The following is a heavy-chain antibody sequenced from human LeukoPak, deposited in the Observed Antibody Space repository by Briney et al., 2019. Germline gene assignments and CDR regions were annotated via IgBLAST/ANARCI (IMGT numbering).Heavy chain of an antibody. J-gene: IGHJ4*02. CDR2: IGTLGDIA. CDR3: AKNASGGLDY. V-gene: IGHV3-23*01. Sequence: GGSLRLSCAASGSTFRSYAMTWVRQAPGKGLEWVSAIGTLGDIAYYADSVRGRFTISRDNSKNTLYLQMTSLRAEDTAIYYCAKNASGGLDYWGQGTLVTVSS. D-gene: IGHD2-15*01. CDR1: GSTFRSYA.